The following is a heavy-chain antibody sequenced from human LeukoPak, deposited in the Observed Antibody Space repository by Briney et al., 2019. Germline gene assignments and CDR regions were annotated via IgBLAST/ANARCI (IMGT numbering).Heavy chain of an antibody. D-gene: IGHD4-17*01. J-gene: IGHJ4*02. CDR2: ITSGGTTI. CDR1: GFTFSSYG. Sequence: GGSLRLSCAASGFTFSSYGMSWVRQAPGKGLEWVSYITSGGTTIYYADSVKGRFTISRDNAKNSLYLQMNSLRAEDTAVYYCARDYSTVTTFFDYWGQGTLVTVSS. CDR3: ARDYSTVTTFFDY. V-gene: IGHV3-48*01.